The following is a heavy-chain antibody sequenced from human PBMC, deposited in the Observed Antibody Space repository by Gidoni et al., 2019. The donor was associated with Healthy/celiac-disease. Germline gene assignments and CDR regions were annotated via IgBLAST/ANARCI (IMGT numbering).Heavy chain of an antibody. Sequence: QPPGKGLEWIGSIYYSGSTSYNPSLKSRVTISVDTSKNQFSLKLSSVTAADTAVYYCARRYYDFWSGELNYYYYYGMDVWGQGTTVTVSS. CDR3: ARRYYDFWSGELNYYYYYGMDV. CDR2: IYYSGST. J-gene: IGHJ6*02. V-gene: IGHV4-39*01. D-gene: IGHD3-3*01.